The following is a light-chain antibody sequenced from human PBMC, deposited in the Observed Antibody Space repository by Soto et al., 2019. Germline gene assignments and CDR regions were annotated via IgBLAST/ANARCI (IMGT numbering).Light chain of an antibody. V-gene: IGLV2-14*01. Sequence: QSALTQPASVSGSPGQSITISCTGTSSDVGGYNYVSWYQQHPGKAPKLMIYEFSNRPSGVSNRFSGSKSGNTASLTISGLQAEDEADYYCSSYTSSSTVFGTGTNLTVL. CDR1: SSDVGGYNY. CDR2: EFS. J-gene: IGLJ1*01. CDR3: SSYTSSSTV.